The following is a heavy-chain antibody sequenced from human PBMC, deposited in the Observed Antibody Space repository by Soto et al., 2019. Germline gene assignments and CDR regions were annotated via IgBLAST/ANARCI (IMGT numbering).Heavy chain of an antibody. CDR3: TSDTFGLRDT. CDR2: INPAGTIT. Sequence: GSLRLSCAASGFTFSHYWMHWVRQTPGKGLVWVSRINPAGTITNYADSVEGRFTISRDNANSALFLQMNSLSAEDTAIYYCTSDTFGLRDTWGQGTLGTVSS. CDR1: GFTFSHYW. D-gene: IGHD3-16*01. J-gene: IGHJ5*02. V-gene: IGHV3-74*01.